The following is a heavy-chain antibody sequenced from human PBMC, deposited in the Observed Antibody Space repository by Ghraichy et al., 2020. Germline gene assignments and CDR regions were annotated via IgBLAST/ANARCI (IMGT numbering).Heavy chain of an antibody. J-gene: IGHJ3*02. CDR2: ISSSSSTI. V-gene: IGHV3-48*02. D-gene: IGHD5-18*01. Sequence: GGSLRLSCAASGFTFSSYSMNLVRQAPGKGLEWVSYISSSSSTIYYADSVKGRFTISRDNAKNSLYLQMNSLRDEDTGVYYCAREVDTAMVGAFGIWGQGTMVTVSS. CDR3: AREVDTAMVGAFGI. CDR1: GFTFSSYS.